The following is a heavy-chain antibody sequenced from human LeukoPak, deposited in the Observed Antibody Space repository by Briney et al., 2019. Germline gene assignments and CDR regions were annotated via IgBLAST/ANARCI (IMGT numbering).Heavy chain of an antibody. V-gene: IGHV4-34*01. CDR3: ARGVRDQEGEYYFDY. J-gene: IGHJ4*02. D-gene: IGHD1-26*01. CDR1: GGSFSGYY. Sequence: PSETLSLTCAVYGGSFSGYYWSWIRQPPGKGLEWIGEINHSGSTNYNPSLKSRVTISVDTSKNQFSLKLSSVTAADTAVYYCARGVRDQEGEYYFDYWGQGTLVTVSS. CDR2: INHSGST.